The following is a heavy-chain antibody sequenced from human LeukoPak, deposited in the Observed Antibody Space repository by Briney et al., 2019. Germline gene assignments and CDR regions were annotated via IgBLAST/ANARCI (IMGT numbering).Heavy chain of an antibody. J-gene: IGHJ4*02. CDR3: ALPFYDILTGYYNPFDY. D-gene: IGHD3-9*01. Sequence: GGSLRLSCAASGFTFPSYAMSWVRQAPGKGLEWVSAISGSDDRTYYADSLKGRFTISRDNSKNTLYLQMSSLSAEDTAVYYCALPFYDILTGYYNPFDYWGQGTLVTVSS. V-gene: IGHV3-23*01. CDR2: ISGSDDRT. CDR1: GFTFPSYA.